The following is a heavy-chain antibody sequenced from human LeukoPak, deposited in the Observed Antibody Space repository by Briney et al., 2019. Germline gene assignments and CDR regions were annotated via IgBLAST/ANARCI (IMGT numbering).Heavy chain of an antibody. Sequence: GGSLRLSCAASGFTVSSNYMSWVRQAPGKGLEWVSVIYSGGSTCYADSVKGRFTISRDNSKNTLYLQMNSLRAEDTAVYYCARLGGSGSPPFYYYGMDVWGQGTTVTVSS. V-gene: IGHV3-53*01. J-gene: IGHJ6*02. CDR1: GFTVSSNY. D-gene: IGHD3-10*01. CDR2: IYSGGST. CDR3: ARLGGSGSPPFYYYGMDV.